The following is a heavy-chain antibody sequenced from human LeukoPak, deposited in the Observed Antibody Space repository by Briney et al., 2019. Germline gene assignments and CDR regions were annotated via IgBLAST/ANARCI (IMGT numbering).Heavy chain of an antibody. D-gene: IGHD3-22*01. V-gene: IGHV3-23*01. Sequence: GGSLRLSCSASGFTFSDYAMVWVRQAPGNGLECFSTIGGRGGNTFYADAVRGRFTFSRDNSKNTLFLQMNSLRAEDTALYYCAKDRRIDSSGYYYDYWGQGTLVTVSS. CDR2: IGGRGGNT. J-gene: IGHJ4*02. CDR1: GFTFSDYA. CDR3: AKDRRIDSSGYYYDY.